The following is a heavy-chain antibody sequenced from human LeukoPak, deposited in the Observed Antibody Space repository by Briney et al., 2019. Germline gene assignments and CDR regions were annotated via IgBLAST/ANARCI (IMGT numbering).Heavy chain of an antibody. CDR3: AKQHRFCNGWRHFDV. V-gene: IGHV5-51*01. Sequence: GESLQISCECAGSIFTSDWIGWVRQLPGKGLEGMGIIYPVHSETRYSPSFQGQVTISAYRSITTAYLHFSSLTSSVSAMYYCAKQHRFCNGWRHFDVWGRGTLVTVSS. CDR2: IYPVHSET. CDR1: GSIFTSDW. J-gene: IGHJ2*01. D-gene: IGHD2/OR15-2a*01.